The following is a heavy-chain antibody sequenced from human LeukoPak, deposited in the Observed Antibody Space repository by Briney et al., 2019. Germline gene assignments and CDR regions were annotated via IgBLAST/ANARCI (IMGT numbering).Heavy chain of an antibody. CDR2: IRPDGSAV. D-gene: IGHD3/OR15-3a*01. CDR1: GFSIHQSS. Sequence: GGSLRLSCKASGFSIHQSSMSWVRQAPVKGLEWVASIRPDGSAVFYVDSVRGRFPFTRDNAKNSLDLQMNSLGAEDTALYYCAKFGLPYSIDLWGQGTMVTVSS. V-gene: IGHV3-7*01. J-gene: IGHJ3*01. CDR3: AKFGLPYSIDL.